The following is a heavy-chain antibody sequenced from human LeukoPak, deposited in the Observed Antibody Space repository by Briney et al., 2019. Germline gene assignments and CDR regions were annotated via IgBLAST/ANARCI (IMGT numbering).Heavy chain of an antibody. CDR2: IYPSGNT. CDR1: GASINTYS. J-gene: IGHJ5*02. V-gene: IGHV4-4*07. D-gene: IGHD2-2*01. CDR3: ARDLDLRYCSIATCSGNWFDP. Sequence: RPSETLSLTCTVSGASINTYSWTWIRQPAGKGLEWIGRIYPSGNTNYSPSLKSRLTMSMDTSKSQFSLNLSSVTAADTAVYYCARDLDLRYCSIATCSGNWFDPWGQGTLVTVSS.